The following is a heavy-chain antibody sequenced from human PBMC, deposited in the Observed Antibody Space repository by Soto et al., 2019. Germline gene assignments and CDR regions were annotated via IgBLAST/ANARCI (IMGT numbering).Heavy chain of an antibody. V-gene: IGHV4-39*01. D-gene: IGHD6-13*01. J-gene: IGHJ3*01. CDR3: ARSHRDSRTGGDAFHV. CDR2: IYHGGSN. Sequence: QLQLHESGPGLVKPSETLSLTCTVFGGSITIDHYYWAWIRHPPGKGLEWIATIYHGGSNFYNPCHQRRVTISMDKSANQLSLKLNSVTAADTAVYFCARSHRDSRTGGDAFHVWGQGTMANVSS. CDR1: GGSITIDHYY.